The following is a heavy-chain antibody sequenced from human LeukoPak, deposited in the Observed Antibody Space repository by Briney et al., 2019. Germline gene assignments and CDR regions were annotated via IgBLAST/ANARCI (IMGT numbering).Heavy chain of an antibody. J-gene: IGHJ3*02. CDR2: IYSGGST. V-gene: IGHV3-53*01. D-gene: IGHD3-22*01. CDR3: AKEYYYDSSGTAGGDAFDI. CDR1: GFTVSSNY. Sequence: GGSLRLSCAASGFTVSSNYMSWVRQAPGKGLEWVSVIYSGGSTYYADSVKGRFTISRDNSKNTLYLQMNSLRAEDTAVYYCAKEYYYDSSGTAGGDAFDIWGQGTMVTVSS.